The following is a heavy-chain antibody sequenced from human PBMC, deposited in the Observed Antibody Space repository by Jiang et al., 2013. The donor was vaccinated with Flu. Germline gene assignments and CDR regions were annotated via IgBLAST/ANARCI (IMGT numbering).Heavy chain of an antibody. CDR3: AREGYYIDTTGSPRSHGLDV. CDR1: AYIFTKYA. V-gene: IGHV7-4-1*04. D-gene: IGHD1-1*01. J-gene: IGHJ6*02. Sequence: QSGSELKKPGASVKVSCKASAYIFTKYALTWVRQAPGQGLEWMGWINTGTGDPTYVQAFTGRFVFSSDTSVSMAYLHISGLKAEDTAVYYCAREGYYIDTTGSPRSHGLDVWGQGTAVTVS. CDR2: INTGTGDP.